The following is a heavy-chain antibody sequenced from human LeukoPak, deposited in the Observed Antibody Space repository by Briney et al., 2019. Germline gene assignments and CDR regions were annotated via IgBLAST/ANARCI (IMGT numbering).Heavy chain of an antibody. CDR1: GYTFTSYG. V-gene: IGHV1-18*01. D-gene: IGHD2-8*02. CDR3: AREVRVVPYYYYGMDV. Sequence: GASVKVSCKASGYTFTSYGISWVRQAPGQGLEWMGWISAYNGNTNYAQKFQGRVTITADESTSTAYMELSSLRSEDTAVYYCAREVRVVPYYYYGMDVWGQGTTVTVSS. J-gene: IGHJ6*02. CDR2: ISAYNGNT.